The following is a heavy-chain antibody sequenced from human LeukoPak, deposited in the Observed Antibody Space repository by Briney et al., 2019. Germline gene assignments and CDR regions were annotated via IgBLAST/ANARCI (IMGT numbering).Heavy chain of an antibody. Sequence: PSETLSLTCTVSGGSISSYYWSWIRQPAGKGLEWMGYIYHSGSTYYNPSLKSRVTMSVDRSKNHFSLKLNSVTAADTAVYYCARGYGTFDFWGQGILVTVSS. CDR2: IYHSGST. V-gene: IGHV4-59*04. CDR3: ARGYGTFDF. D-gene: IGHD5-18*01. CDR1: GGSISSYY. J-gene: IGHJ4*02.